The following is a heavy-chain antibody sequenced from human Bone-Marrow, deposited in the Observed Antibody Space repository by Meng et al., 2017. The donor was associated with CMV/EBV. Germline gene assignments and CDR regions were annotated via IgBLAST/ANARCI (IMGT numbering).Heavy chain of an antibody. CDR2: IKQDGSEK. CDR1: GFTFSSYW. V-gene: IGHV3-7*01. CDR3: ARARVYRDTIFGVVIIGETYYYGMDV. D-gene: IGHD3-3*01. Sequence: ETLSLTCAASGFTFSSYWMSWVRQAPGKGLEWVANIKQDGSEKYYVDSVKGRFTISRDNAKNSLYLQMNSLRAEDTAVYYCARARVYRDTIFGVVIIGETYYYGMDVWGQGTTVTVSS. J-gene: IGHJ6*02.